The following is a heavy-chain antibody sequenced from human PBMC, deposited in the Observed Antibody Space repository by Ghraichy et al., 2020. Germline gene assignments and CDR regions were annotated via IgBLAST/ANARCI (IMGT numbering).Heavy chain of an antibody. CDR1: GGSISSSSYY. CDR3: ASRPPITMIVAGWFDP. D-gene: IGHD3-22*01. J-gene: IGHJ5*02. CDR2: IYYSGST. Sequence: SETLSLTCTVSGGSISSSSYYWGWIRQPPGKGLEWIGSIYYSGSTYYNPSLKSRVTISVDTSKNQFSLKLSSVTAADTAVYYCASRPPITMIVAGWFDPWGQGTLVTVS. V-gene: IGHV4-39*01.